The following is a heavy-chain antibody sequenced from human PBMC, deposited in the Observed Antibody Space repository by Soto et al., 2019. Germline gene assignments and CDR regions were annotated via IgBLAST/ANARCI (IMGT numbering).Heavy chain of an antibody. CDR3: AKDRLPTSGQRFYFDS. V-gene: IGHV3-23*01. CDR1: GFTFSTYA. D-gene: IGHD2-15*01. CDR2: IIPDETG. J-gene: IGHJ4*02. Sequence: DVNLLQSGGGLAQPGGSLRLSCATSGFTFSTYAMTWVRQVPGRGLQWVSTIIPDETGFYTVSVKGRFTISRDNYRGILYLQMNDLWVEDAAIYYCAKDRLPTSGQRFYFDSWGQGSLVTVSS.